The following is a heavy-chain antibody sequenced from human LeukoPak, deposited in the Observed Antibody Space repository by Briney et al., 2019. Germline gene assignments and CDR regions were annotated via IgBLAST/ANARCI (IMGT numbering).Heavy chain of an antibody. J-gene: IGHJ4*02. Sequence: GRSLRLSCAASGFTFSSYGMHWVRQAPGKGLEWVAVISYDGSNKYYADSVKGRFTISRDNSKNTLYLQMNSLRAEDTAVYYCARLVSSGLSTKNWGQGTLVTVSS. CDR3: ARLVSSGLSTKN. D-gene: IGHD3-22*01. CDR1: GFTFSSYG. CDR2: ISYDGSNK. V-gene: IGHV3-30*03.